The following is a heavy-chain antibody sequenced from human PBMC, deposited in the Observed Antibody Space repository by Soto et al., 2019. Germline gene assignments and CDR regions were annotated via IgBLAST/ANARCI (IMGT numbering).Heavy chain of an antibody. J-gene: IGHJ4*02. CDR3: AKDDEVYYGSGLVDY. V-gene: IGHV3-23*01. D-gene: IGHD3-10*01. CDR2: ISGSGGST. Sequence: EVQLLESGGGLVQPGGSLRLSCAASGFTFSSYAMSWVRQAPGKGLEWVSAISGSGGSTYYADSVKGRFTISRDNSKNTRYLQMNSLRAEDTAVYYCAKDDEVYYGSGLVDYWGQGTLVTVSS. CDR1: GFTFSSYA.